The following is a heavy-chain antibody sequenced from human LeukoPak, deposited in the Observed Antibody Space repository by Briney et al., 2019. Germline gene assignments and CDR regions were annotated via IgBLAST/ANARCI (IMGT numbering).Heavy chain of an antibody. CDR2: IRYDGSNK. D-gene: IGHD4-11*01. CDR1: GFTFSSYG. CDR3: AKGLSWNDYTTLASAFDI. J-gene: IGHJ3*02. Sequence: GGSLRLSCAASGFTFSSYGMHWVRQAPGKGLEWVAFIRYDGSNKYYADSVKGRFTISRDNSKNTLYLQMNSLRAEDTAVYYCAKGLSWNDYTTLASAFDIWGQGTMVTVSS. V-gene: IGHV3-30*02.